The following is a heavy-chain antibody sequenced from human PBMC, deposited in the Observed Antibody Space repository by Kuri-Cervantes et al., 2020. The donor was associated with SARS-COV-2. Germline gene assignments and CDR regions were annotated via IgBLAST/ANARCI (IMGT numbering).Heavy chain of an antibody. D-gene: IGHD1-1*01. V-gene: IGHV3-15*01. Sequence: LSLTCAASGFTFSNAWMSWVRQAPGKGLEWVGRIKSKTDGGTTDYAAPVKGRFTISRDNSKNTLYLQMNSLRAEDTAVYYCAKDSLLEVKFDYWGQGTLVTVSS. CDR3: AKDSLLEVKFDY. CDR2: IKSKTDGGTT. CDR1: GFTFSNAW. J-gene: IGHJ4*02.